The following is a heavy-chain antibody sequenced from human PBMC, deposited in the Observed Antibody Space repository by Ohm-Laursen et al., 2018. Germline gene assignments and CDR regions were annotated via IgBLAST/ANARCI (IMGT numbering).Heavy chain of an antibody. V-gene: IGHV1-2*02. CDR2: INPNSGGT. CDR3: ARGGGSDY. Sequence: ATVKISCKSSGYTFTSYGISWVRQAPGQGLEWMGWINPNSGGTNYAQKFQGRVTMTRDTSISTAYMELSRLRSDDTAVYYCARGGGSDYWGQGTLVTVSS. J-gene: IGHJ4*02. CDR1: GYTFTSYG. D-gene: IGHD3-16*01.